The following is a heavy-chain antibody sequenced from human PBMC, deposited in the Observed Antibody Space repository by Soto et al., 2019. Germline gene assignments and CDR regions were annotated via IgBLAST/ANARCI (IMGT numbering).Heavy chain of an antibody. CDR2: INANSGGT. D-gene: IGHD6-19*01. CDR3: ARLQIEVAGTN. CDR1: GYTFSDYY. V-gene: IGHV1-2*02. J-gene: IGHJ4*02. Sequence: SVKVACKAAGYTFSDYYMHWVRQAPGQGLEWMGWINANSGGTTYAQKFQGRVTMTRDTSISTAYMELSRLSSDDTAIYYCARLQIEVAGTNWGQGTLVTVSS.